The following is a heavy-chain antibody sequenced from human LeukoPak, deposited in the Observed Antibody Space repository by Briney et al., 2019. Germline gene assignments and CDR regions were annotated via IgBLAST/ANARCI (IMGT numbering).Heavy chain of an antibody. D-gene: IGHD6-13*01. CDR2: INHSGST. V-gene: IGHV4-34*01. Sequence: SETLSLTCTVSGGSISGYYWSWIRQPPGKGLEWIGEINHSGSTNYNPSLKSRVTISVDTSKNQFSLKLSSVTAADTAVYYCARGRGSSWYFASGGFDYWGQGTLVTVSS. CDR1: GGSISGYY. J-gene: IGHJ4*02. CDR3: ARGRGSSWYFASGGFDY.